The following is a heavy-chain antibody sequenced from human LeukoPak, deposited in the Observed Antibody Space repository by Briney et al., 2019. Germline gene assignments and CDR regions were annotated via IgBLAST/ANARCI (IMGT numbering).Heavy chain of an antibody. CDR3: ARDGVGALYGMDV. Sequence: SESLSLTCTVSGGSISSYYWSWIRQPPGKGLEWIGYIYYSGSTNYNPSLKSRVTISVDTSKNQSSLKLSSVTAADTAVYYCARDGVGALYGMDVWGQGTTVTVSS. D-gene: IGHD1-26*01. J-gene: IGHJ6*02. V-gene: IGHV4-59*13. CDR1: GGSISSYY. CDR2: IYYSGST.